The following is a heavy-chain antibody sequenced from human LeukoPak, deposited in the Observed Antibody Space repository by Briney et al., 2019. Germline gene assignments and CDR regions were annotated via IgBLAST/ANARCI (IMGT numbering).Heavy chain of an antibody. CDR3: ARGKAAANYYYGMDV. CDR1: GGTFSSYA. Sequence: GASVKVSCKASGGTFSSYAISWVRQAPGQGLEWMGGIIPIYGTANYAQKFRGRVTMTTDESTSTAYMELSSLRSEDTAVYYCARGKAAANYYYGMDVWGQGTTVTVSS. CDR2: IIPIYGTA. J-gene: IGHJ6*02. V-gene: IGHV1-69*05. D-gene: IGHD6-13*01.